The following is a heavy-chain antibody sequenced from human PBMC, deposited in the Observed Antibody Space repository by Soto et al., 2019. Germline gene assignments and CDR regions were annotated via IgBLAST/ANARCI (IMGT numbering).Heavy chain of an antibody. CDR2: IYYSGST. Sequence: QVQLQESGPGLVKPSETLSLTCTVSGGSISSYYWSWIRQPPGKGLEWIVYIYYSGSTNYNPSLKSRVTISVDTSKNQSSLKLSSVTAADTAVYYCARGRVVQAATWFDPWGQGTLVTVSS. J-gene: IGHJ5*02. D-gene: IGHD2-2*01. CDR1: GGSISSYY. CDR3: ARGRVVQAATWFDP. V-gene: IGHV4-59*01.